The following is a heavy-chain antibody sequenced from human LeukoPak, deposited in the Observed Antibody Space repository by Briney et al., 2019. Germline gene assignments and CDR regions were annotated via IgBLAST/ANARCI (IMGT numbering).Heavy chain of an antibody. D-gene: IGHD5-12*01. V-gene: IGHV4-34*01. CDR1: GGSFSGYY. J-gene: IGHJ4*02. CDR2: INHSGST. Sequence: SETLSLTCAVYGGSFSGYYWSWIRRPPGKGLEWIGEINHSGSTNYNPSLKSRVTISVDTSKNQFSLKLSSVTAADTAVYYCARGNIVATPYYFDYWGQGTLVTVSS. CDR3: ARGNIVATPYYFDY.